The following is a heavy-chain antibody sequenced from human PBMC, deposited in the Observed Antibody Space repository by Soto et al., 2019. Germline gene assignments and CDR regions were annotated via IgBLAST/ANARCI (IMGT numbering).Heavy chain of an antibody. Sequence: QVQLVQSGAEVKKPGSSVKVSCKASGATFSSYTISWVRQAPGQGLEWMGRIIPILGIANYAQKFQGRVTITADKSTSTAYMELSSLRSEDTAVYYCARLLVLDYYYGMDVWGQGTTVTVSS. J-gene: IGHJ6*02. CDR3: ARLLVLDYYYGMDV. CDR2: IIPILGIA. D-gene: IGHD6-13*01. V-gene: IGHV1-69*02. CDR1: GATFSSYT.